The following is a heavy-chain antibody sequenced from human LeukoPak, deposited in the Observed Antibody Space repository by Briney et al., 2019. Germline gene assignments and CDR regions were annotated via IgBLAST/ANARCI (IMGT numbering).Heavy chain of an antibody. J-gene: IGHJ4*02. CDR3: AKDGQTPAYYFGY. CDR1: GFTVSSNY. CDR2: ISGSGGST. Sequence: GGSLRLSCAASGFTVSSNYMSWVRQAPGKGLEWVSAISGSGGSTYYADSVKGRFTISRDNSKNTLYLQMNSLRAEDTAVYYCAKDGQTPAYYFGYWGQGTLVTVSS. V-gene: IGHV3-23*01.